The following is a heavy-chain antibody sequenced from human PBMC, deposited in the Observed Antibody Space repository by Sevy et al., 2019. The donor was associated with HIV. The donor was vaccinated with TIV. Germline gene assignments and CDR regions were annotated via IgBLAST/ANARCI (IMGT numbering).Heavy chain of an antibody. V-gene: IGHV3-7*03. J-gene: IGHJ3*02. CDR2: IKQDGSER. D-gene: IGHD1-26*01. Sequence: GGSLRLSCTASGFSFSRYWMTWVRQAPGEGLEWVANIKQDGSERNYVDSVKGRFTISRENTKNSLYLQMNSLRAEDTAVYYCATYSGTYSFDAFDIWGRGAMVTVSS. CDR3: ATYSGTYSFDAFDI. CDR1: GFSFSRYW.